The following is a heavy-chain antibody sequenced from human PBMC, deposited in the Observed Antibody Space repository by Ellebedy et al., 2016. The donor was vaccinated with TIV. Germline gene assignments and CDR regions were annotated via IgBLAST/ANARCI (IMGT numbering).Heavy chain of an antibody. Sequence: MPGGSLRLSCTVSGGSISSYYWSWIRQPPGKGLEWIGYIYYSGSTNYNPSLKSRVTISVDTSKNQFSLKLSSVTAADTAVYYCARLENGAMGYWYFDLWGRGTLVTVSS. CDR2: IYYSGST. V-gene: IGHV4-59*08. D-gene: IGHD5-18*01. J-gene: IGHJ2*01. CDR3: ARLENGAMGYWYFDL. CDR1: GGSISSYY.